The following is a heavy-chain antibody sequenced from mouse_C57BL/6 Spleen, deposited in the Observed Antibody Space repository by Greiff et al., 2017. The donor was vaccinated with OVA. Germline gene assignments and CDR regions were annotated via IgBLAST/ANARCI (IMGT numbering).Heavy chain of an antibody. J-gene: IGHJ4*01. D-gene: IGHD1-1*01. V-gene: IGHV1-69*01. CDR1: GYTFTTFW. Sequence: QVQLQQPGAELVMPGASVKLSCKASGYTFTTFWLHWVKQRPGQGLEWIGEIDPSDTYTNYNQKFKGKSTLTVDKSSRTAYMQLSSLTSEDSAVYYCARGYGSILYAMDYWGQGSSVTVSS. CDR2: IDPSDTYT. CDR3: ARGYGSILYAMDY.